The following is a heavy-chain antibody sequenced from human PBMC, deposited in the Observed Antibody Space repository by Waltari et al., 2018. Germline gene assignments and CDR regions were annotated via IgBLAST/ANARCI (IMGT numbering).Heavy chain of an antibody. CDR2: ISWNSGNT. CDR1: GFTFDDYA. CDR3: ARGRYPQTIVRFDP. J-gene: IGHJ5*02. Sequence: EVQLVESGGGLVQPGRSLRLSCAASGFTFDDYAMHWVRQAPGKGLEWVSGISWNSGNTGYAQKFQGRVTMTRNTSISTAYMELSSLRSEDTAVYYCARGRYPQTIVRFDPWGQGTLVTVSS. V-gene: IGHV3-9*01. D-gene: IGHD3-10*01.